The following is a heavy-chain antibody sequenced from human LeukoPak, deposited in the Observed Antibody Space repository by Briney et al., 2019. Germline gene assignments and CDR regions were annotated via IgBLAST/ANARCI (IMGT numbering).Heavy chain of an antibody. J-gene: IGHJ4*02. CDR3: AKSGHSSSGIFDY. V-gene: IGHV3-30*02. D-gene: IGHD6-13*01. CDR1: GFTFSSYG. CDR2: IRYDGSNK. Sequence: PGGSLRLSCAASGFTFSSYGMHWVRQAPGKGLEWVAFIRYDGSNKYYADSVKRRFTISRDNSKNTLYLQMNSLRAEDTAVYYCAKSGHSSSGIFDYWGQGTLVTVSS.